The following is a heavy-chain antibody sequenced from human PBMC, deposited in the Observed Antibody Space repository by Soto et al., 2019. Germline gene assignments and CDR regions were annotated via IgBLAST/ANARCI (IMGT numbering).Heavy chain of an antibody. Sequence: QVQLQESGPGLVKPSETLSLTCSVSGVSISNYYWSWIRQPPGKGLEWIGYMYYTGSTSSNPSLKGRVTISVDTSKNQFSLKLSSVTAADTAVYYCARDNIYYHSSGYPSNYLDYWGQGTLVTVSS. J-gene: IGHJ4*01. D-gene: IGHD3-22*01. CDR2: MYYTGST. CDR3: ARDNIYYHSSGYPSNYLDY. CDR1: GVSISNYY. V-gene: IGHV4-59*01.